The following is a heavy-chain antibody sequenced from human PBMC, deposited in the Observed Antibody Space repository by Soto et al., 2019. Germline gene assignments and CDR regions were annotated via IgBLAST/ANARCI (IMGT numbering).Heavy chain of an antibody. V-gene: IGHV3-48*03. D-gene: IGHD3-3*01. Sequence: PGGSLRLSCAASGSTFSRYEMNWVRQAPGKGLEWVSYISGSSSMIYYADSVKGRFTISRDNAKNSLYLQMNSLRAEDTAVYYCAKDFWSEYSWGQGPLVTVSS. CDR3: AKDFWSEYS. CDR2: ISGSSSMI. CDR1: GSTFSRYE. J-gene: IGHJ5*02.